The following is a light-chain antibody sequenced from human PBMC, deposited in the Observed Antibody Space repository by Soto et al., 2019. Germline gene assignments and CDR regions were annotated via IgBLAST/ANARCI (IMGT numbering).Light chain of an antibody. J-gene: IGLJ2*01. CDR2: GNT. V-gene: IGLV1-40*01. Sequence: HSVLTQPPSVSGAPGQRVTISCTGDSSNIGAGYDVNWYQQVPGTSPKLLIYGNTNRPSGVPDRFSGSKSGTSASLAITGLQAEDEADYYCQYKFFGGGTKLTVL. CDR3: QYKF. CDR1: SSNIGAGYD.